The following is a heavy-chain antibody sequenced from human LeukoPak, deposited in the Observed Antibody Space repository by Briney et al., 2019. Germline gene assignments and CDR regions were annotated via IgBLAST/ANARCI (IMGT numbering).Heavy chain of an antibody. CDR3: ARGLYYDFWPNYFDY. Sequence: SQTLALTCGISGDSVSSNSAAWNWIRQSPSRGLEWLGRTYYRSKWYNDYAVSVKSGITINPDTSKNQFSLQLNSVTPEDTAVYYCARGLYYDFWPNYFDYWGQGTLVTVSS. J-gene: IGHJ4*02. CDR1: GDSVSSNSAA. D-gene: IGHD3-3*01. CDR2: TYYRSKWYN. V-gene: IGHV6-1*01.